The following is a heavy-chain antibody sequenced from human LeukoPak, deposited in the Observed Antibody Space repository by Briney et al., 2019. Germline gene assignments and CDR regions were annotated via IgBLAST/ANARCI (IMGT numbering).Heavy chain of an antibody. J-gene: IGHJ1*01. D-gene: IGHD6-19*01. Sequence: ASVKVSCKASGYTFTGYYIHWVRQAPGQRLEWMGWINPNSGDTNYAQNFQGRVTMTRDTSINTAYMELSRLRFDDTAVYYCARAGGIGVAPEYFHHWGQGTLVTVSS. V-gene: IGHV1-2*02. CDR2: INPNSGDT. CDR1: GYTFTGYY. CDR3: ARAGGIGVAPEYFHH.